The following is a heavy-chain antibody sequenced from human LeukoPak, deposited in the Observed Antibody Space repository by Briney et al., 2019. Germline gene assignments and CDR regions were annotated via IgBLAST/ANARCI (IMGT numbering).Heavy chain of an antibody. V-gene: IGHV4-4*02. CDR3: ARAPQYCTNGVCPLGYFDY. CDR2: IYHSGST. Sequence: SETLSLTCAVSGGSISSSNWWNWVRQPPGKGLEWNGEIYHSGSTNYNPSLKSRVTISVDTSKNQFSLKLSSVTAADTAVYYCARAPQYCTNGVCPLGYFDYWGQGTLVTVSS. J-gene: IGHJ4*02. CDR1: GGSISSSNW. D-gene: IGHD2-8*01.